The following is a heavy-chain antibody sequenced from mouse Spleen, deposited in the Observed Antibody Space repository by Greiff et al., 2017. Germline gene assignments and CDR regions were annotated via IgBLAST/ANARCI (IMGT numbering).Heavy chain of an antibody. D-gene: IGHD2-4*01. Sequence: QVQLKESGTELVKPGASVKLSCKASGYTFTSYWMHWVKQRPGQGLEWIGNINPSNGGTNYNEKFKSKATLTVDKSSSTAYMQLSSLTSEDSAVYYCARGEDYVYAMDYWGQGTSVTVSS. J-gene: IGHJ4*01. CDR2: INPSNGGT. CDR3: ARGEDYVYAMDY. V-gene: IGHV1-53*01. CDR1: GYTFTSYW.